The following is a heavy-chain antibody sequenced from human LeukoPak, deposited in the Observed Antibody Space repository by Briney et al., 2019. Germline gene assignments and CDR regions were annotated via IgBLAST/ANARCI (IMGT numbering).Heavy chain of an antibody. Sequence: GGSLILSCAASGFTFSSYTINWVRQAPGKVLEWVSSIISSGSFIYYADSVRGRFTISRDNAKNSVYPQMNSLRAEDTAVYYCARDFGGYCSTGNCYLGFLDFWGQGTLVTVSS. CDR1: GFTFSSYT. D-gene: IGHD2-2*01. CDR2: IISSGSFI. J-gene: IGHJ4*02. CDR3: ARDFGGYCSTGNCYLGFLDF. V-gene: IGHV3-21*03.